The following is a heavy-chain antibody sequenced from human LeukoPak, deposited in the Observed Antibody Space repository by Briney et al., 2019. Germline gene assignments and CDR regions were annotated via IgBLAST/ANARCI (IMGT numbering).Heavy chain of an antibody. D-gene: IGHD1-20*01. CDR3: ARKKITAGPAFDV. CDR2: IYYSGST. V-gene: IGHV4-59*08. J-gene: IGHJ3*01. Sequence: SETLSLTCTVSGGSISNYYWSWIRQPSGEGLEWIGYIYYSGSTNYNPSLKSRVTISVDTSKNQFSLKLSSVTAADTAVYYCARKKITAGPAFDVWGQGTMVTVSS. CDR1: GGSISNYY.